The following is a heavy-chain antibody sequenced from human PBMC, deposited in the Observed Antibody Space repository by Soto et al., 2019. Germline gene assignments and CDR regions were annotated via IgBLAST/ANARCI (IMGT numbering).Heavy chain of an antibody. CDR2: IGPYGNSI. J-gene: IGHJ4*02. CDR3: ARDDYTYGVY. CDR1: GFSFRDYF. D-gene: IGHD3-3*01. V-gene: IGHV3-11*01. Sequence: QMQLVESGGGLVKPGESLRVSCAASGFSFRDYFMSWICQAPGKGLEWVSYIGPYGNSIYYADSVKGRFTISRDDAKNSLYLDMNNLRAEDTAVYYCARDDYTYGVYWGQGSLVTVSS.